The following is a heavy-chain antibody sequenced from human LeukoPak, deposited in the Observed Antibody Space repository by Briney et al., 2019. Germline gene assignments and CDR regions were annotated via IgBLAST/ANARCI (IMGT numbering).Heavy chain of an antibody. CDR1: GXTTNY. D-gene: IGHD5-24*01. V-gene: IGHV3-53*01. CDR3: ASDGYNYFEF. Sequence: GGSLRLACAASGXTTNYMSSVRQAPGKGLECISLIYSDGSTTFYADSAKGRFAISRDNSKNTFYLQMNRLRPEDTAVYYCASDGYNYFEFWGQGTLVIVSS. J-gene: IGHJ4*02. CDR2: IYSDGSTT.